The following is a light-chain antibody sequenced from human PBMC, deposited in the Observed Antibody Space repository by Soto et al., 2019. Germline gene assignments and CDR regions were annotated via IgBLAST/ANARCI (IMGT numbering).Light chain of an antibody. CDR1: QSFRGL. V-gene: IGKV3-20*01. J-gene: IGKJ5*01. Sequence: EVVFTQSPVTLSLSPWERATLSCRASQSFRGLLAWYQQKPGQAPRLLIYDASRRATDIPDRFSGSGSGTDFTLTITRLEPEDFAMYYCQQYEISPPITFGQGTRLETK. CDR2: DAS. CDR3: QQYEISPPIT.